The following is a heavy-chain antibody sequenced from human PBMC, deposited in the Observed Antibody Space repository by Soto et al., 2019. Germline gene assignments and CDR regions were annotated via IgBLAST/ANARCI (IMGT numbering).Heavy chain of an antibody. Sequence: QVQLVQSRAEVKNPGASVKVSCKASGYSFTRYGIAWARQATGQGLEWMGWINTYNGNTNYAQNLQGIVTLTTDTSTSTAYMELTSLRSNDTAIYYCAMVDVYVTPSPQDVWGQGSTVIVSS. CDR1: GYSFTRYG. CDR2: INTYNGNT. D-gene: IGHD3-16*01. J-gene: IGHJ6*02. CDR3: AMVDVYVTPSPQDV. V-gene: IGHV1-18*01.